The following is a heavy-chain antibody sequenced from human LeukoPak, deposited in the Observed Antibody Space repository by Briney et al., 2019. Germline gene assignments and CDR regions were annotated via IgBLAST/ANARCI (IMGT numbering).Heavy chain of an antibody. Sequence: GGSLRLPCAASGFTFGSYWMSWVCQAPGKGLEWVANIKQDGAEKFYVDSVKGRFTISRDNAKNSLYLQLNSLRADDTAVYYCAREPVVPAAMVGYYYYMDVWAKGTTVTVSS. CDR3: AREPVVPAAMVGYYYYMDV. D-gene: IGHD2-2*01. V-gene: IGHV3-7*01. J-gene: IGHJ6*03. CDR2: IKQDGAEK. CDR1: GFTFGSYW.